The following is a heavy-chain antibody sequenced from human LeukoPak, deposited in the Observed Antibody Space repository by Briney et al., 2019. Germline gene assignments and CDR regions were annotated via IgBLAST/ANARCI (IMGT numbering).Heavy chain of an antibody. CDR3: ARLKYAGYSSGWYYFDY. CDR2: IIPIFGTA. Sequence: ASVKVSCKASGGTFSSYAISWVRQAPGQGLEWMGGIIPIFGTANYAQKFQGRVTITTDESTSTAYMELSSLRSEDTAVYYCARLKYAGYSSGWYYFDYWGRGTLVTVSS. D-gene: IGHD6-19*01. V-gene: IGHV1-69*05. J-gene: IGHJ4*02. CDR1: GGTFSSYA.